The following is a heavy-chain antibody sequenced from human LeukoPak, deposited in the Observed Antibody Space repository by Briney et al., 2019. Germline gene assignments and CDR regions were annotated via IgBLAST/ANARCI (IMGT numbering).Heavy chain of an antibody. D-gene: IGHD5-18*01. CDR2: IYPNSGGT. Sequence: ASVKVSCKASGYTFTVYYLHWVRQAPGQGLEWMGWIYPNSGGTNLAQNFQGRVTMTMDTSVSTAYMELSRLRSDDTAVYFCARVGLRDTTWLDYWGQGTLVTVSS. CDR3: ARVGLRDTTWLDY. V-gene: IGHV1-2*02. CDR1: GYTFTVYY. J-gene: IGHJ4*02.